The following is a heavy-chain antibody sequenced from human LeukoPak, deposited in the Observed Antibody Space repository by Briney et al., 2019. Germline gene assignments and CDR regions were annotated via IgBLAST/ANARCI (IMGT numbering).Heavy chain of an antibody. CDR2: IRGAGYSDAP. V-gene: IGHV3-73*01. CDR3: TVPASGGNWFDP. J-gene: IGHJ5*02. Sequence: GGSLRLSCAGSGFSFSGSAIHWVRQAPGKGLEWVGRIRGAGYSDAPAYVASVRVRFTISRDDSKSTAYLQMNSLKAEDTAVYYCTVPASGGNWFDPWGPGTLVTVSS. CDR1: GFSFSGSA. D-gene: IGHD2-2*01.